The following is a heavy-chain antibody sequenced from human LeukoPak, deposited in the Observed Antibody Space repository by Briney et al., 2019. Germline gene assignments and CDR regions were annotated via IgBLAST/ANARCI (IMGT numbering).Heavy chain of an antibody. CDR1: GGSISSYY. CDR3: ARDSGTYYCGSGTLY. CDR2: IYISGST. V-gene: IGHV4-4*07. D-gene: IGHD3-10*01. Sequence: SETLSLTCTVSGGSISSYYWSWIRQPAGRGLEWIGRIYISGSTNYNPSLNSRVTMSVDTSKNQFSLKLSSVTAADTAVYYCARDSGTYYCGSGTLYCGEETLVTVAS. J-gene: IGHJ4*02.